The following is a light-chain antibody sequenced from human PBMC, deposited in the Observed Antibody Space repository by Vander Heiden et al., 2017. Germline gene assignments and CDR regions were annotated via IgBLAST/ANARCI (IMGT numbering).Light chain of an antibody. Sequence: IQLTQSPSALSASVGDRVTITCRASQGISSYLAWYQQKPGKAPKLLIYAASNLQSGVPSRFSGSGSGTEFTLTISSLQPEDFATYYCLQLNSYPWTFGQGTKVEIK. CDR2: AAS. V-gene: IGKV1-9*01. J-gene: IGKJ1*01. CDR3: LQLNSYPWT. CDR1: QGISSY.